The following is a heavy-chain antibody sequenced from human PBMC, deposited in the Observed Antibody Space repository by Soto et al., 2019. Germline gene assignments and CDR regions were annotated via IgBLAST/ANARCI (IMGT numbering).Heavy chain of an antibody. V-gene: IGHV4-38-2*01. J-gene: IGHJ6*02. CDR1: CYSISSGYY. Sequence: SETLSLTCAVSCYSISSGYYWGWIRQPPGKGLEWIGSIYHSGSTYYNPSLKSRVTISVDTSKNQFSLKLSSVTAADTAVYYCASTPDYYYGMDVWGQGTTVTVSS. CDR2: IYHSGST. CDR3: ASTPDYYYGMDV.